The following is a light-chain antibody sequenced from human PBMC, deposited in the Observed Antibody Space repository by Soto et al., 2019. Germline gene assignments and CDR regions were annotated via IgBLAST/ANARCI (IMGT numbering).Light chain of an antibody. V-gene: IGKV1-5*03. Sequence: IQLTQSPSSLSASVGDIVTITCRASQGIGIYLAWYQQKPGKVPKLLIYLASSLERGVPSRFSGSGSGTEFSLTISSLQPDDFATYYCQQYSNYQWTFGQGTKVDI. CDR1: QGIGIY. J-gene: IGKJ1*01. CDR3: QQYSNYQWT. CDR2: LAS.